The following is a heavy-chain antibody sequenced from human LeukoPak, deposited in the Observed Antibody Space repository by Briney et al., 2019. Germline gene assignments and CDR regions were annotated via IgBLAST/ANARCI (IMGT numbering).Heavy chain of an antibody. V-gene: IGHV3-23*01. J-gene: IGHJ4*02. Sequence: PGGSLRLSCAASGFFRSYAMSWVRQAPGKGLEWVLAISGSGTSTYYADSVKGRFTISRDNSKNTLYLQMNSLRAEDTAVYYCERTYYYDSSDDYWGQGTLVTVSS. CDR2: ISGSGTST. D-gene: IGHD3-22*01. CDR1: GFFRSYA. CDR3: ERTYYYDSSDDY.